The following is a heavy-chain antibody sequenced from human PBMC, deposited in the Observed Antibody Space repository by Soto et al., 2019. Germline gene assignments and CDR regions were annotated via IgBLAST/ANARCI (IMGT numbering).Heavy chain of an antibody. Sequence: EVQLVESGGGLVQPGGSLRLSCAASGFSFNTYEMNLVRQAPGKGLEWVSYISSSGSTIYYADSVKGRFTVSRDNGQNSLYLQMTSLRAEDTAVYYCAYGGSCDYWGQGTQVTVSS. CDR3: AYGGSCDY. CDR2: ISSSGSTI. J-gene: IGHJ4*02. CDR1: GFSFNTYE. D-gene: IGHD1-26*01. V-gene: IGHV3-48*03.